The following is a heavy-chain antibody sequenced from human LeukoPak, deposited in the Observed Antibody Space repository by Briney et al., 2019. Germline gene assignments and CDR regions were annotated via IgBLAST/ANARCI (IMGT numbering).Heavy chain of an antibody. D-gene: IGHD3-16*01. Sequence: KLGESLKISCKGSGYIFTNYWIGWVRQMPGKGLEWMGIIYPGDSDTRYSPSFQGQVPISADKSISTAYLQWSSLKASDTAMYYCARHSWGPIYYFDYWGQGTLVTVSS. CDR2: IYPGDSDT. CDR3: ARHSWGPIYYFDY. CDR1: GYIFTNYW. V-gene: IGHV5-51*01. J-gene: IGHJ4*02.